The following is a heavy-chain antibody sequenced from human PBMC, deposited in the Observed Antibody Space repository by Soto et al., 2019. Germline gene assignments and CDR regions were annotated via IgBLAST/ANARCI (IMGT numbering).Heavy chain of an antibody. CDR1: GFTFTSSA. CDR2: IGVGSGNT. D-gene: IGHD3-22*01. CDR3: AAVFYYYDSSGYIPPPYFDY. V-gene: IGHV1-58*01. J-gene: IGHJ4*02. Sequence: ASVKVSCKASGFTFTSSAVQWVRQARGQRLEWIGWIGVGSGNTNDAQKFQERVTITRDMSTSTAYMELSSLRSEDTAVYYCAAVFYYYDSSGYIPPPYFDYWGQGTLVTVSS.